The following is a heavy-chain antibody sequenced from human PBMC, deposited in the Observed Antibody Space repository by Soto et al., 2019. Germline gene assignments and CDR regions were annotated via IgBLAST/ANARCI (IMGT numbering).Heavy chain of an antibody. J-gene: IGHJ6*02. CDR2: IYYSGST. CDR1: GGSIGIYY. Sequence: SETLSLTCTVSGGSIGIYYWSWIRQPPGKGLEWIGYIYYSGSTNYNPSLKSRVTISVDTSKNQFSLKLSSVTAADTAVYYCARVIVAARPNYYYGMDVWGQGTTVTVSS. D-gene: IGHD6-6*01. V-gene: IGHV4-59*01. CDR3: ARVIVAARPNYYYGMDV.